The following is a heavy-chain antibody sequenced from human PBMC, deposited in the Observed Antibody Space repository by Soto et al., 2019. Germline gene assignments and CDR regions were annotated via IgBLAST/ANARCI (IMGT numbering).Heavy chain of an antibody. J-gene: IGHJ4*02. CDR2: ISFDGSNK. V-gene: IGHV3-30-3*01. Sequence: PGGSLRLSCAASGFTFSTYTMHWVRQAPGKGLEWVAFISFDGSNKYYADSVKGRFTVSRDNSRNTLYLQMNTLRAEDTAVYYCAGGYTSSVFDYWGQGTLVTVSS. CDR1: GFTFSTYT. D-gene: IGHD6-6*01. CDR3: AGGYTSSVFDY.